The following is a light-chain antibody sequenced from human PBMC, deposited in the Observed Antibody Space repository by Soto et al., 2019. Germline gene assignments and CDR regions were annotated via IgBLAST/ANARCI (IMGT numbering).Light chain of an antibody. CDR2: DAS. J-gene: IGKJ3*01. CDR3: QQRSNWPPFT. Sequence: EIVLTQSPATLSLSLGERDTLSCRASQSVSSYLAWYQQKPGQAPRLLIYDASNRATRIPARFSDSGSGTDFTLTISSLEPEDFAVYYCQQRSNWPPFTFGPGTKVDIK. CDR1: QSVSSY. V-gene: IGKV3-11*01.